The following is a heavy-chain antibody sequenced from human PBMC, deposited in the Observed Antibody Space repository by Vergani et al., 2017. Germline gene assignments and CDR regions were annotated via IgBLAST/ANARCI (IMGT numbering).Heavy chain of an antibody. D-gene: IGHD2-2*01. CDR2: ISSSSSYI. CDR3: ARDCSSTSCYSSFDI. V-gene: IGHV3-21*01. J-gene: IGHJ3*02. CDR1: GFTFSSYS. Sequence: EVQLVESGGGLVKPGGSLRLSCAASGFTFSSYSMNWVRQAPGKGLEWVSSISSSSSYIYYADSVKGRFTISRDNAKNSLYLQMNSLRAEDTAVYYCARDCSSTSCYSSFDIWGQGTTVTVSS.